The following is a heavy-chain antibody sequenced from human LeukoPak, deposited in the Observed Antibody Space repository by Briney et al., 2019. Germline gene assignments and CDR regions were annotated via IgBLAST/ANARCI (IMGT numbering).Heavy chain of an antibody. Sequence: SETLSLTCTVFGGSISSYYWSWIRQPAGKGLEWIGRIYTSGSTNYNPSLKSRVTMSVDTSKNQFSLKLSSVTAADTAVYYCARGAPDYYDSSGMGLDYWGQGTLVTVSS. CDR2: IYTSGST. D-gene: IGHD3-22*01. J-gene: IGHJ4*02. CDR3: ARGAPDYYDSSGMGLDY. V-gene: IGHV4-4*07. CDR1: GGSISSYY.